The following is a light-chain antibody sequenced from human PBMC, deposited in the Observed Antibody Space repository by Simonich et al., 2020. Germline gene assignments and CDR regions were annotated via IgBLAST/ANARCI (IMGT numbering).Light chain of an antibody. J-gene: IGKJ4*01. CDR1: QGISSY. V-gene: IGKV1-9*01. Sequence: DIQLTQSPSFLSASVGDRVTITFRASQGISSYLALYQQKPGKATKLLIYAASTLQSGGPSRFSGSGSGTEFTLTISSLQPEDFATYYCQQLNSYPLTFGGGTKVEIK. CDR2: AAS. CDR3: QQLNSYPLT.